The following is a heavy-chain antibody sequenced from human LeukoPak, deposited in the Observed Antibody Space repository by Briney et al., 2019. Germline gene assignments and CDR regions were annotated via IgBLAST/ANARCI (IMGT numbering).Heavy chain of an antibody. V-gene: IGHV3-9*01. CDR2: ISWNSDSI. CDR3: AKVGGGYITYYYFDF. Sequence: GRSLRLSCAASGFTFDDYAMHWVRQAPGKGLEWVSGISWNSDSIGYADSVKGRFTISRDNAKNSLYLQMNSLRAEDTALYYCAKVGGGYITYYYFDFWGQGTQVTVSS. CDR1: GFTFDDYA. J-gene: IGHJ4*02. D-gene: IGHD5-12*01.